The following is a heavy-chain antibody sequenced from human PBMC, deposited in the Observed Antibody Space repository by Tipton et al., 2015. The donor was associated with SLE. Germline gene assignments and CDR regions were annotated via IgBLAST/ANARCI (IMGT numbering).Heavy chain of an antibody. CDR3: ARSFPRFFDF. V-gene: IGHV4-38-2*02. Sequence: GLMKPSETLSLTCSVSGFSVRSGYLWGWIRQSPGKGLEWIGSIYHSGSTNYNPSLKSRVTISIDTSRNQFSLKMTSVTAADTAVYYCARSFPRFFDFWGQGTLVTVSS. CDR1: GFSVRSGYL. CDR2: IYHSGST. J-gene: IGHJ4*02.